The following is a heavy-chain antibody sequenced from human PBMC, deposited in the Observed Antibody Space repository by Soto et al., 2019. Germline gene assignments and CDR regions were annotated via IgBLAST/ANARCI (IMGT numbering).Heavy chain of an antibody. Sequence: GASLKVSWKACGNSFSAHAMHWVRQAPGQRLEWMGWINPGNGNTKYSQKCQGRVAITRDTSASTAYMELSSLTCEDTAIYFCARDGHRSTVFGMIYCFDSWGQGTLVTVSS. D-gene: IGHD3-3*01. CDR2: INPGNGNT. V-gene: IGHV1-3*01. CDR1: GNSFSAHA. CDR3: ARDGHRSTVFGMIYCFDS. J-gene: IGHJ4*02.